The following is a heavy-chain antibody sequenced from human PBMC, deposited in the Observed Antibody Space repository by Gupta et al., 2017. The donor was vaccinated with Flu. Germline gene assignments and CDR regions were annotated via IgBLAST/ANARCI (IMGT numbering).Heavy chain of an antibody. CDR3: ARGYCSGGSCYSGGHNWFDP. V-gene: IGHV4-31*02. CDR2: IYYSGST. Sequence: KGLECIVHIYYSGSTYYKPSLKSRVAISVDTSKNQFSLKLSSVTAADTAVYYCARGYCSGGSCYSGGHNWFDPWGQGTLVTVSS. D-gene: IGHD2-15*01. J-gene: IGHJ5*02.